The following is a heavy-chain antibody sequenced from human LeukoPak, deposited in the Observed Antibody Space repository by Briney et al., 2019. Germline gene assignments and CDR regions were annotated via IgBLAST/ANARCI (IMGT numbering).Heavy chain of an antibody. V-gene: IGHV1-18*04. J-gene: IGHJ5*02. Sequence: ATVKVSCTASGYTFTSYGISGVRQAPGQGVEGMGWISAYNGNTNNPQKLQGRVTMTKDTSKSTAYMELRSLRSDDTGVYYCARAMVRGVITLWFDPWGQGTLVTVSS. CDR2: ISAYNGNT. D-gene: IGHD3-10*01. CDR3: ARAMVRGVITLWFDP. CDR1: GYTFTSYG.